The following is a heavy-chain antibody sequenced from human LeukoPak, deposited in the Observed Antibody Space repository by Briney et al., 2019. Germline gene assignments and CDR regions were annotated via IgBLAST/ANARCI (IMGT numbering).Heavy chain of an antibody. V-gene: IGHV3-9*01. J-gene: IGHJ3*02. CDR1: GFTFDDYA. CDR2: ITWNSRII. Sequence: GRSLRLSCVASGFTFDDYALHWIRQVPGKGLEWVSGITWNSRIIDYADSVKGRFTISRDNAKNSLYLQMNSLRAEDTAVYYCARPRYSGSYHAFDIWGQGTMVTVSS. D-gene: IGHD1-26*01. CDR3: ARPRYSGSYHAFDI.